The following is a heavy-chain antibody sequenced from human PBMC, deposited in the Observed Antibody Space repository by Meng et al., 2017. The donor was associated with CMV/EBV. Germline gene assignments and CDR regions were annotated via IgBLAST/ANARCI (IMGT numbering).Heavy chain of an antibody. J-gene: IGHJ4*02. CDR3: ARTFYYYDRVRLSY. CDR1: VYTVISYY. CDR2: IDPSGGST. D-gene: IGHD3-22*01. Sequence: QVQVWELGEGGKRPGAPVEVSCKSSVYTVISYYMHWMRRAPGQGSEWMGIIDPSGGSTSYEQKFQGRVIMSRDTFTSTVYMELSSLRSEDTAVYYCARTFYYYDRVRLSYWGQGTLVTVSS. V-gene: IGHV1-46*01.